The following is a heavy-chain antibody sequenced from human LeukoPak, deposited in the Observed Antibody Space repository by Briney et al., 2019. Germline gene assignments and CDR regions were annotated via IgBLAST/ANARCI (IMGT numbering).Heavy chain of an antibody. CDR2: IYSGGSS. V-gene: IGHV3-53*01. CDR3: ARVLVNWGLSFDH. D-gene: IGHD7-27*01. J-gene: IGHJ4*02. CDR1: GFTVSSNY. Sequence: PGGSLRLSCAASGFTVSSNYISWVRQAPGKGLEWVSVIYSGGSSSYADSVKGRFTISRDISKNILYLQMNSLRAEDTAVYYCARVLVNWGLSFDHWGQGTLVTVSS.